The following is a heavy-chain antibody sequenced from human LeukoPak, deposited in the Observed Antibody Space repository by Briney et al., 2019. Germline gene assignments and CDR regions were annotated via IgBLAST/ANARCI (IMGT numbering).Heavy chain of an antibody. CDR2: IYTSGST. Sequence: SETLSLTCTVSGGSISSYYWSWIRQPAGKGLEGIGRIYTSGSTNYNPSLKSRVTMSVDTSKSQFSLKLSSVTAADTAVYYCARSSIAASHWYFDLWGRGTLVTVSS. D-gene: IGHD6-6*01. J-gene: IGHJ2*01. CDR1: GGSISSYY. V-gene: IGHV4-4*07. CDR3: ARSSIAASHWYFDL.